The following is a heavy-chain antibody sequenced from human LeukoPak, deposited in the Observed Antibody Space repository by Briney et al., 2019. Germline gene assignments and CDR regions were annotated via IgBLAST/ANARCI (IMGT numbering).Heavy chain of an antibody. CDR1: GFTVTNNY. Sequence: PGGSLRLSCAASGFTVTNNYMSWVRQAPGKGLEWVSAISGSGGSTYYADSVKGRFTISRDNSKNTLYLQMNSLRAEDTAVYYCAKDGRRVTGAFDIWGQGTMVTVSS. V-gene: IGHV3-23*01. D-gene: IGHD7-27*01. J-gene: IGHJ3*02. CDR3: AKDGRRVTGAFDI. CDR2: ISGSGGST.